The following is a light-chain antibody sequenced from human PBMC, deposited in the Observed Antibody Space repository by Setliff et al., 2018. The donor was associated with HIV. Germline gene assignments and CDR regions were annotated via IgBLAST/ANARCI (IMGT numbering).Light chain of an antibody. Sequence: EVVLTQSPGTLSRSPGERVTLSCRASQSISSNYLAWYQQKPGQAPRLLIYDASSRATGIPDRFSGAGSGTDFTLTISRLEPEDFAVYYCQQYGSTPPWTFGHGTKVDIK. J-gene: IGKJ1*01. V-gene: IGKV3-20*01. CDR1: QSISSNY. CDR2: DAS. CDR3: QQYGSTPPWT.